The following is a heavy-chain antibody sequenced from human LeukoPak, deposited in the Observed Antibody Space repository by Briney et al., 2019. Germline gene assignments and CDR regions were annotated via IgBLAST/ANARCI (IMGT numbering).Heavy chain of an antibody. CDR3: ARARGYSGYDSFDY. CDR1: GFTFSSYE. Sequence: GGSLRLSCAASGFTFSSYEMKWVRQAPGKGLAWVSYISSSGSTIYYADSVKGRFTISRDNAKNSLYLQMNSLRAEDTAVYYCARARGYSGYDSFDYWGQGTLVTVSS. V-gene: IGHV3-48*03. CDR2: ISSSGSTI. D-gene: IGHD5-12*01. J-gene: IGHJ4*02.